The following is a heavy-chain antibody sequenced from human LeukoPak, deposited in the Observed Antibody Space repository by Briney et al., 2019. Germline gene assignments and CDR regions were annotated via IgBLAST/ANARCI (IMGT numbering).Heavy chain of an antibody. CDR1: GFTFSSYW. CDR2: INTDGSST. V-gene: IGHV3-74*01. Sequence: PGGSLRLSCAVSGFTFSSYWMHWVRQAPGKGLVWVSRINTDGSSTSYADSVKGRFTISRDNAKNTLYLQMNSLRAEDTAVYCCARLAEYSSSPSDYWGQGTLVTVSS. J-gene: IGHJ4*02. CDR3: ARLAEYSSSPSDY. D-gene: IGHD6-6*01.